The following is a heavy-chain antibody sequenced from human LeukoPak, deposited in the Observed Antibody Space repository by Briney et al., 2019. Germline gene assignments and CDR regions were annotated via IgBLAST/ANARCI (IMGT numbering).Heavy chain of an antibody. CDR3: ARGTMITFGGVNVYLDV. D-gene: IGHD3-16*01. CDR2: ISAYNGNT. Sequence: ASVKVSCKASGYTFTSYGISWVRQAPGQGLEWMGWISAYNGNTNSAQKLQGRLTMTTDTSTTTAYMELRSLTSDDTAVYYCARGTMITFGGVNVYLDVWGKGTTVTVSS. J-gene: IGHJ6*03. CDR1: GYTFTSYG. V-gene: IGHV1-18*01.